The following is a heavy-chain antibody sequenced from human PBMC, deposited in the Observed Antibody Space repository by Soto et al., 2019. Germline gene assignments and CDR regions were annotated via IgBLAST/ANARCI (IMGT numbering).Heavy chain of an antibody. J-gene: IGHJ4*02. D-gene: IGHD6-19*01. CDR2: ISYDGSNK. Sequence: QVQLVESGGGVVQPGRSLRLSCAASGFTFSSYAMHWVRQAPGKGLEWVAVISYDGSNKYYTDSVKGRFTISRDNSKNTLYLQMNSLRREDTAVYYCARDTSPYSSGWHNRHFDYWGQGTLVTVSS. V-gene: IGHV3-30-3*01. CDR3: ARDTSPYSSGWHNRHFDY. CDR1: GFTFSSYA.